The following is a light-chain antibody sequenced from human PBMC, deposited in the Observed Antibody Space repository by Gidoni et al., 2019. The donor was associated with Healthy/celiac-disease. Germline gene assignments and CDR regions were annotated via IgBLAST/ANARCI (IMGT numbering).Light chain of an antibody. Sequence: DIQMTQSPSSLSASVGDRVTITCRASQSISSYLNWYQQKPEKAPKLLIYAASSLRSGVPSRFSGSGSGTDFTLTISSLQPEDFATYDCQQSYSTPLTLGQGTKVEIK. V-gene: IGKV1-39*01. CDR1: QSISSY. CDR2: AAS. J-gene: IGKJ1*01. CDR3: QQSYSTPLT.